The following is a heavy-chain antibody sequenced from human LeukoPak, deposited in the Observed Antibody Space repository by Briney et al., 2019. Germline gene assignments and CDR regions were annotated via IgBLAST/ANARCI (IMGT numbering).Heavy chain of an antibody. Sequence: GGSLRLSCAASGFTFSRSWMSWVRQAPGKGLEWVANIKQDESELYYVDSVKGRFTISRDNAKNSLYLQLNSLRAEDTAVYYCARLECLFFDYWGHGNLFTVSS. CDR1: GFTFSRSW. CDR2: IKQDESEL. CDR3: ARLECLFFDY. D-gene: IGHD3-3*01. J-gene: IGHJ4*01. V-gene: IGHV3-7*05.